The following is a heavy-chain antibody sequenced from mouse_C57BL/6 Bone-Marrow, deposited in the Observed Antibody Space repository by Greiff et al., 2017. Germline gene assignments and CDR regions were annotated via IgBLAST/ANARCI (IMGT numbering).Heavy chain of an antibody. CDR2: IDPSDSYT. CDR1: GYTFTSYW. V-gene: IGHV1-50*01. Sequence: QVQLQQPGAELVKPGASVKLSCKASGYTFTSYWMQWVKQRPGQGLEWIGEIDPSDSYTNYNQKFKGKATLTVDTSSSTAYMQLSSLTSEDSAVYYCARSTIVRRGFAYWGQGTLVTVSA. CDR3: ARSTIVRRGFAY. D-gene: IGHD2-1*01. J-gene: IGHJ3*01.